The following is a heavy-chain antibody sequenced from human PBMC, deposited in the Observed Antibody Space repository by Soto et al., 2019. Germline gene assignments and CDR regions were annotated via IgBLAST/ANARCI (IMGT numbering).Heavy chain of an antibody. V-gene: IGHV4-31*03. CDR2: IYYSGST. J-gene: IGHJ4*02. CDR1: GGSISSGGYY. CDR3: AREDRGSHDY. D-gene: IGHD1-26*01. Sequence: QVQLQESGPGLVKPSQTLSLTCTVSGGSISSGGYYWSWIRQHPGKALEWIGYIYYSGSTYYNPSLTSRVTISVDTSKNQFALKLSFVTAADTAVYYCAREDRGSHDYWGQGTLVTVSS.